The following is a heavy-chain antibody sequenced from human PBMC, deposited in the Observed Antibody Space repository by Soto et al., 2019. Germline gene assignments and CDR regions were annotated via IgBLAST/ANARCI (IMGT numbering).Heavy chain of an antibody. CDR3: TTGCSSTSCYGDYYYYYGMDV. J-gene: IGHJ6*02. CDR2: IKSKTDGGTT. Sequence: GGSLRLSCAASGFTFSNALMSWVRQAPGKGLEWVGRIKSKTDGGTTDYAAPVKGRFTISRDDSKNTLYLQMNSLKTEDTAVYYCTTGCSSTSCYGDYYYYYGMDVWGQGTTVTVSS. CDR1: GFTFSNAL. V-gene: IGHV3-15*01. D-gene: IGHD2-2*01.